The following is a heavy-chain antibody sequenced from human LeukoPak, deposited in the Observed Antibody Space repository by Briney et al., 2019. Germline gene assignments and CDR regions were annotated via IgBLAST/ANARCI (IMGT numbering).Heavy chain of an antibody. CDR3: AAYYGPGSYPLYFQH. D-gene: IGHD3-10*01. V-gene: IGHV4-61*05. CDR1: GGSISSSSYY. CDR2: ISHSGST. Sequence: SETLSLTCTVSGGSISSSSYYWGWIRQPPGKGLEWIGYISHSGSTNSNPSLKNRVTISIDTSTSQFSLKLSSVTAADTAVYYCAAYYGPGSYPLYFQHWGQGTLVTVSS. J-gene: IGHJ1*01.